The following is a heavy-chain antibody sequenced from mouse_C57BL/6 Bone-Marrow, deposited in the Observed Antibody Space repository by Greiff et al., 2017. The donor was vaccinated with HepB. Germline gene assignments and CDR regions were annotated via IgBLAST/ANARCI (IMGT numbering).Heavy chain of an antibody. J-gene: IGHJ1*03. V-gene: IGHV1-78*01. CDR2: IYPRDGST. CDR3: ANRWFWYFDV. D-gene: IGHD2-3*01. Sequence: VKLMESDAELVKPGASVKISCKVSGYTFTDHTIHWMKQRPEQGLEWIGYIYPRDGSTKYNEKFKGKATLTADKSSSTAYMKLNRLTSEDSAVYFCANRWFWYFDVWGTGTTVTVSS. CDR1: GYTFTDHT.